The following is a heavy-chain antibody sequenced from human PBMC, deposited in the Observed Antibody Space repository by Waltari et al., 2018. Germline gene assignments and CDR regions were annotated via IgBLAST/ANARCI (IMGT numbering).Heavy chain of an antibody. V-gene: IGHV4-34*01. D-gene: IGHD3-22*01. CDR2: INHSGST. J-gene: IGHJ4*02. Sequence: QVQLQQWGAGLLKPSETLSLTCAVYGGSFSGYYWSWIRQTPGKGLEWIGEINHSGSTNYNPALKSRVTISVDTSKNQFSLKLSSVTAADTAVYYCARGHRGYYDSSGRHFDYWGQGTLVTVSS. CDR1: GGSFSGYY. CDR3: ARGHRGYYDSSGRHFDY.